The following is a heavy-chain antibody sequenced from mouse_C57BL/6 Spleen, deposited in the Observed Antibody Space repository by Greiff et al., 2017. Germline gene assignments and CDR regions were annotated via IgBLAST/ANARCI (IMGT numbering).Heavy chain of an antibody. CDR1: GYTFTSYW. CDR3: ARYYGSREYYFDY. Sequence: QVQLQQPGAELVMPGASVKLSCKASGYTFTSYWMHWVKQRPGQGLEWIGEIDPSDSYTNYNQKFKGKSTLNVDKSSSTAYMQLSSLTSEDSAVYYCARYYGSREYYFDYWGQGTTLTVSS. V-gene: IGHV1-69*01. CDR2: IDPSDSYT. J-gene: IGHJ2*01. D-gene: IGHD1-1*01.